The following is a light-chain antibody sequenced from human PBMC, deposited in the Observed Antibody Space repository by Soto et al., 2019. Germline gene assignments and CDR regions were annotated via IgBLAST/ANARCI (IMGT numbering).Light chain of an antibody. V-gene: IGLV2-14*03. Sequence: QSALTQPAGLSGSPGQSITISCTGSSSDVGGYNYVSWYQQHPGKGPKLMIYEVSNRPSGVSNRYSGCKSGNTATLTISGLQAEDEAHYYCSSYTSTPTGVFGTGTKVTVL. CDR2: EVS. CDR3: SSYTSTPTGV. CDR1: SSDVGGYNY. J-gene: IGLJ1*01.